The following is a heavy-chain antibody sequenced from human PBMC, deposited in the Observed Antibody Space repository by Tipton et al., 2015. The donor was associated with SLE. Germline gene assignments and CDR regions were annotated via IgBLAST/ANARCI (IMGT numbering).Heavy chain of an antibody. CDR2: IFPGGAT. CDR1: GDSTRNSY. V-gene: IGHV4-59*01. J-gene: IGHJ4*02. D-gene: IGHD2-15*01. CDR3: SRDVVASLGDY. Sequence: TLSLTCTVSGDSTRNSYWAWIRQSPGKGLEWVGYIFPGGATDYNPSLKSRVTIFVDTSKNQVSLNLNSVTPADTGIYYCSRDVVASLGDYWGQGTLVTVSS.